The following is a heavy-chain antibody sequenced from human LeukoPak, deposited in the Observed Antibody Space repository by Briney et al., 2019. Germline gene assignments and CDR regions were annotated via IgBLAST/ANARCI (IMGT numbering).Heavy chain of an antibody. CDR2: ISDNGGSI. V-gene: IGHV3-23*01. D-gene: IGHD2-21*01. CDR1: GFTFSSFG. Sequence: PRGSLRLSCAASGFTFSSFGMTWVRQAPGKGLEWVSAISDNGGSIFYADSVKGRFTISRDNSKNSLYLQMNSLRADDTAVYYCVKIAPDLPWGQGTLVTVS. CDR3: VKIAPDLP. J-gene: IGHJ5*02.